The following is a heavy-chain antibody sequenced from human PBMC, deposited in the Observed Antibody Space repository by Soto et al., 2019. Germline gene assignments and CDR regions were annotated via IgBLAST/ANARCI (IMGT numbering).Heavy chain of an antibody. CDR1: GYTFTSYG. CDR2: ISAYNGNT. Sequence: ASVKVSCKASGYTFTSYGISWVRQAPGQGLEWMGWISAYNGNTNYAQKLQGRVTMTTDTSTSTAYMELRSLRSDDTAVYYCVIMNCSYLARYYYYYMDAWGKGTTFTVS. V-gene: IGHV1-18*01. CDR3: VIMNCSYLARYYYYYMDA. D-gene: IGHD5-18*01. J-gene: IGHJ6*03.